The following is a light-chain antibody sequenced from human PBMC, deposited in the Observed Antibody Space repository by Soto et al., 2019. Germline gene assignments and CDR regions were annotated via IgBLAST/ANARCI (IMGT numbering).Light chain of an antibody. CDR1: SSDVGAYNY. Sequence: QSALTQPASVSGSPGQSITISCTGTSSDVGAYNYVSWYQQHPGKAPQLMIYDVSNRPSGVSGRFSGSKSGNTASLTISGLQAEDEADYYCSSWTNSENLVVFGGGTQLTVL. CDR2: DVS. CDR3: SSWTNSENLVV. V-gene: IGLV2-14*03. J-gene: IGLJ2*01.